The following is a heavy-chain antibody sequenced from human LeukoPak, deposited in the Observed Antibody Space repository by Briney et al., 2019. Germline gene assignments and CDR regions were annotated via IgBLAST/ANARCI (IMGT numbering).Heavy chain of an antibody. J-gene: IGHJ6*03. CDR3: ARHRGYYYYYMDV. CDR1: GGSISSSSHY. V-gene: IGHV4-39*01. CDR2: IYYSGST. Sequence: RASETLSLTCTVSGGSISSSSHYWGWIRQPPGKGLEWIGSIYYSGSTYYNPSLKSRVTISVDTSKNQFSLKLSSVTAADTAVYYCARHRGYYYYYMDVWGKGTTVTISS.